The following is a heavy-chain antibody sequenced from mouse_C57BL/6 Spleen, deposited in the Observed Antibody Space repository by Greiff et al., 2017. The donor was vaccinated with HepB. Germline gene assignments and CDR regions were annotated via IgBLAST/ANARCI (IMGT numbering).Heavy chain of an antibody. CDR1: GYSFTSYY. D-gene: IGHD1-1*01. CDR3: ARRFDYYGSTYGVDY. Sequence: QVQLQQSGPELVKPGASVKISCKASGYSFTSYYIHWVKQRPGQGLEWIGWIYPGSGNTKYNEKFKGKATLTADTSSSTAYMQLSSLTSEDSAVYYCARRFDYYGSTYGVDYWGQGTTLTVSS. J-gene: IGHJ2*01. V-gene: IGHV1-66*01. CDR2: IYPGSGNT.